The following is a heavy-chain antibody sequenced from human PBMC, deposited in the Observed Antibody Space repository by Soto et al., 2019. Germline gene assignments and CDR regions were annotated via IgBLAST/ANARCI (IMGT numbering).Heavy chain of an antibody. V-gene: IGHV4-4*02. CDR1: GGSISSSNW. CDR3: ARGGSNYYDSSGYYYFDY. J-gene: IGHJ4*02. Sequence: SETLSLTCAVSGGSISSSNWWSWVRQPPGKGLEWIGEIYHSGGTNYNPSLKSRGTISVDKSKNQFSLKLSTVTAADTAVYYCARGGSNYYDSSGYYYFDYWGQGTLVTVSS. D-gene: IGHD3-22*01. CDR2: IYHSGGT.